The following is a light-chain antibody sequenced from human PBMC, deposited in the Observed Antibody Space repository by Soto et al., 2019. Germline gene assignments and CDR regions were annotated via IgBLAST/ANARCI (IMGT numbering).Light chain of an antibody. CDR3: QQRSNWPSIT. CDR1: QSVSNY. V-gene: IGKV3-11*01. Sequence: EIGFPKYTATLSLSPGERATLSCRASQSVSNYLAWYQQKPGQAPRLLISDASNRATGIPVRFSGSGSGTDFTLTISSLEAEDSAVYYCQQRSNWPSITFGQGRRLAI. CDR2: DAS. J-gene: IGKJ5*01.